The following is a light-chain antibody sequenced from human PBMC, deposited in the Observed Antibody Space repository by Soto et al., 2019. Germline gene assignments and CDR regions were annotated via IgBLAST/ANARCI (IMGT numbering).Light chain of an antibody. CDR3: PRYGSSPPIT. J-gene: IGKJ5*01. CDR2: GAA. CDR1: QSVSNSY. V-gene: IGKV3-20*01. Sequence: EIVLTQSPGTLSLSPGERATLSCRASQSVSNSYLAWYQQKPGQAPRLLIYGAATRATGIPDRFSGSGSGTDFILTISRLEPEDFAVYYCPRYGSSPPITFGQGTRLEIK.